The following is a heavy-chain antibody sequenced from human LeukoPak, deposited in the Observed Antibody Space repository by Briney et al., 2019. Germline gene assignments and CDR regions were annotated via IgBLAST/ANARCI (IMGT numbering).Heavy chain of an antibody. CDR1: GYTFTDYY. J-gene: IGHJ4*02. Sequence: ASVKVSCKASGYTFTDYYMDWVRQAPGQGLEWRGWINPNTGGTNYAQKFQGRVTMTRDTSITTAYMELSRLRSDDTAVYYCARASDRLGGMGLGYWGQGTLVTVSS. CDR2: INPNTGGT. CDR3: ARASDRLGGMGLGY. D-gene: IGHD1-14*01. V-gene: IGHV1-2*02.